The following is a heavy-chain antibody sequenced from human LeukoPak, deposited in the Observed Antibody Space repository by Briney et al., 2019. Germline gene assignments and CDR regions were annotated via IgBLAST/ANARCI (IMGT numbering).Heavy chain of an antibody. J-gene: IGHJ4*02. CDR1: GFTFSSYD. Sequence: QPGGSLRLSCAASGFTFSSYDMHWVRQATGKGLEWVSAIGTAGDTYYPGSVKGRFTISRENAKNSLYLQMNSLRAGDTAVYYCAAGTAPSAFDCWGQGTLVTVSS. CDR3: AAGTAPSAFDC. V-gene: IGHV3-13*01. CDR2: IGTAGDT.